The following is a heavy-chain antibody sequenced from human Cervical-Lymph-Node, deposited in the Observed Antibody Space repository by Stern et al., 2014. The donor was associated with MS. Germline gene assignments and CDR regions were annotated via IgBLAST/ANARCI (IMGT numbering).Heavy chain of an antibody. CDR2: ITNVGST. J-gene: IGHJ4*02. D-gene: IGHD1-1*01. CDR3: ARDTSSPERSDW. CDR1: GFTVSRDY. Sequence: EDQLVESGGGVIQPGGSLRLSCTASGFTVSRDYMTWVRQAPGKGLEWVSLITNVGSTFYTDSVKGRFTISRDDSKNTVYLPMTSLRAEDTAMYYCARDTSSPERSDWWGQGTLVTVSS. V-gene: IGHV3-53*01.